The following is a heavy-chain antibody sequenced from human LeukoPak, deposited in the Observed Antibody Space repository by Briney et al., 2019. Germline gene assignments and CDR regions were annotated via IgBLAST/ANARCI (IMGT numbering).Heavy chain of an antibody. CDR2: LYSGGNT. D-gene: IGHD3-10*01. J-gene: IGHJ6*03. CDR3: ARGSNYMDV. V-gene: IGHV3-53*01. CDR1: GFNVSTSY. Sequence: GGSLRLSCAASGFNVSTSYMSWVRQFPGMRLEWVSVLYSGGNTCYIDSVKGRFTISRDNSKNTLFLQLNSLRGEDTAIYYCARGSNYMDVWGKGTTVTVSS.